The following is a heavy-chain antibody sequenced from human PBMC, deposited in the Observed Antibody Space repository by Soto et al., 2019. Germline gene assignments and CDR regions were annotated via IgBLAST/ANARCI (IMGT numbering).Heavy chain of an antibody. J-gene: IGHJ5*02. V-gene: IGHV4-34*01. D-gene: IGHD4-17*01. Sequence: PSETLSLTCAVYGGSFSGYYWSWIRQPPGKGLEWIGEINHSGSTNYNPSLKSRITINPDTSKNQFSLQLSSVTPEDTAVYYCAGVGDNNWFDPWGQGTLVTVSS. CDR3: AGVGDNNWFDP. CDR1: GGSFSGYY. CDR2: INHSGST.